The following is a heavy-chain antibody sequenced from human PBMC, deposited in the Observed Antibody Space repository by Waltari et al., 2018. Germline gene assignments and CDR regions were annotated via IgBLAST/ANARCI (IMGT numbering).Heavy chain of an antibody. CDR2: IYYSGST. J-gene: IGHJ3*02. CDR1: GGSISSSSYY. V-gene: IGHV4-39*01. CDR3: AVRGVNDAFDI. Sequence: QLQLQESGTGLVKPSETLSLTCTVSGGSISSSSYYWGWIRQPPGKGLEWIGSIYYSGSTYYNPSLKSRVTISVDTSKNQFSLKLSAVTAADTAVYYCAVRGVNDAFDIWGQGTMVTVSS. D-gene: IGHD2-8*01.